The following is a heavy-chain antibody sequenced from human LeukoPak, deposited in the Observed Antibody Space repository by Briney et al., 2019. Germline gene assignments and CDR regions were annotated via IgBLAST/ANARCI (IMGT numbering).Heavy chain of an antibody. CDR2: ISSSGSTI. V-gene: IGHV3-11*04. J-gene: IGHJ4*02. D-gene: IGHD1-1*01. Sequence: GGSLRLSCAASGFTVSSNYMSWIRQAPGKGLEWVSYISSSGSTIYYADSVKGRSTISRDDAKNSLYLQMNSLRAEDTAVYYCAREVTGTTMDYWGQGTLVTVSS. CDR1: GFTVSSNY. CDR3: AREVTGTTMDY.